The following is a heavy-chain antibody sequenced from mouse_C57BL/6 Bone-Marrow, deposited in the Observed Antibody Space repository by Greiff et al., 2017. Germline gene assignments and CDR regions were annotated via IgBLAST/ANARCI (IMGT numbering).Heavy chain of an antibody. D-gene: IGHD2-10*01. CDR2: ISYDGSN. Sequence: EVQLQQSGPGLVKPSQSLSLTCSVTGYSITSGYYWNWIRQFPGNKLEWMGYISYDGSNNYNPSLKNRISITRDTSKNQFFLKLNSVTTEDTATYYCARTYYGNTWFAYWGQGTLVTVSA. CDR3: ARTYYGNTWFAY. J-gene: IGHJ3*01. V-gene: IGHV3-6*01. CDR1: GYSITSGYY.